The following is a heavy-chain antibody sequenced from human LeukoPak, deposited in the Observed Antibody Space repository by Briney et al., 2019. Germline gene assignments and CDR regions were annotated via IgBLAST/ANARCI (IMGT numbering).Heavy chain of an antibody. Sequence: GGSLRLSCAASGFTFSTYAMHWVRQAPGKGLEWVAVISYDGSNKYYADFVKGRFTISRDNSKNTLYLQMNSLKTEDTALYYCARGATMVRGVIISPHFLDYWGQGTLVTVSS. D-gene: IGHD3-10*01. CDR2: ISYDGSNK. J-gene: IGHJ4*02. CDR1: GFTFSTYA. V-gene: IGHV3-30*04. CDR3: ARGATMVRGVIISPHFLDY.